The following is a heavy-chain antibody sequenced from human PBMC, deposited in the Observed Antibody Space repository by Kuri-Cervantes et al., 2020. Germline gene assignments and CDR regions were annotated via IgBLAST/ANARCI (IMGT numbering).Heavy chain of an antibody. D-gene: IGHD6-19*01. CDR3: ARANAGSSGWYRLKFEYYFDY. J-gene: IGHJ4*02. CDR1: GYTFTGYN. Sequence: ASVKVSCKASGYTFTGYNLHWVRQAPGEGLEWMGWINPNSGGANYAQKYQGRVTMTRDTSISTVYMELSSLRSEDTAVYYCARANAGSSGWYRLKFEYYFDYWGQGTLVTVSS. V-gene: IGHV1-2*02. CDR2: INPNSGGA.